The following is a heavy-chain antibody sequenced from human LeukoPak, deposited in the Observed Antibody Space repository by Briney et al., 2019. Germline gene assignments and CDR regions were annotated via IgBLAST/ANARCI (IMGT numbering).Heavy chain of an antibody. D-gene: IGHD1-1*01. CDR1: GYSFSGHY. J-gene: IGHJ3*02. V-gene: IGHV1-2*06. CDR3: ALPRNGVSDAFDI. Sequence: ASVKVSCKASGYSFSGHYIHWVRQAPGQGLEWMGQINPNSAASHYAQKFQDRVTMTSDTSINMAYMELRSLRSDDTAVYYCALPRNGVSDAFDIWGQGTMVTVSS. CDR2: INPNSAAS.